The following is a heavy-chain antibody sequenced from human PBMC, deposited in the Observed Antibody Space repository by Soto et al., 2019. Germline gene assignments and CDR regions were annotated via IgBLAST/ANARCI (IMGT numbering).Heavy chain of an antibody. D-gene: IGHD6-13*01. J-gene: IGHJ4*02. Sequence: GESLKISCQASGYSFISSWIGWVRQRPGKGLEWMGIIYPGDSDTRYSPSFQGQVTISADKSTSTAYLQWSSLKASDTATYYCARMMAASGTALDYWGQGALVTVSS. CDR1: GYSFISSW. CDR3: ARMMAASGTALDY. CDR2: IYPGDSDT. V-gene: IGHV5-51*01.